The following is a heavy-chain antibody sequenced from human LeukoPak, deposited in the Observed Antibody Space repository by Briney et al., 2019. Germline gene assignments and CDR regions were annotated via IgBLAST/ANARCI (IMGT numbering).Heavy chain of an antibody. D-gene: IGHD1-26*01. V-gene: IGHV3-74*01. CDR2: IKSDGSVT. Sequence: GGSQRLSCAAAGFTFSSYWMHWVRQAPGEGLVWVSRIKSDGSVTWYADSVKGRFTISRDNAKNMLYLQMNSLRDEDTAVYFCARDQAAVGATIDHWGQGTLVTVSS. CDR3: ARDQAAVGATIDH. J-gene: IGHJ4*02. CDR1: GFTFSSYW.